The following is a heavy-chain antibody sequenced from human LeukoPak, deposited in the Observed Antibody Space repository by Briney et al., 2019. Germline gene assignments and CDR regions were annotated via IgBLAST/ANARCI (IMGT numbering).Heavy chain of an antibody. CDR3: ARTRAVYGSYWFAKDFDF. D-gene: IGHD6-19*01. J-gene: IGHJ4*02. Sequence: SETLSLTCTVSGDSVSSVSHYWSWIRQPPGRGLEWIGYVYSSGSTKYNPSLKSRVTISVDTSKNQFSLKLSSVTAADTAIYFCARTRAVYGSYWFAKDFDFWGQGTLVTVSS. CDR1: GDSVSSVSHY. V-gene: IGHV4-61*01. CDR2: VYSSGST.